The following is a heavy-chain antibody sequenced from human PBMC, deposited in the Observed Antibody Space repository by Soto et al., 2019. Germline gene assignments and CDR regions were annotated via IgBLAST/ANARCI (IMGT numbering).Heavy chain of an antibody. D-gene: IGHD1-1*01. CDR1: GFTFIRCG. CDR2: ISAANGDT. J-gene: IGHJ4*02. V-gene: IGHV1-18*01. Sequence: QDQFVQSGGEVKKPGSSVKFSCQASGFTFIRCGFSWARQAPGQGLEWMGWISAANGDTHYAQNFKGRVTLTTEASTSPAYMELRSLTCDDTDIYFCARKGTGPPLDSWGPGTLVTVSA. CDR3: ARKGTGPPLDS.